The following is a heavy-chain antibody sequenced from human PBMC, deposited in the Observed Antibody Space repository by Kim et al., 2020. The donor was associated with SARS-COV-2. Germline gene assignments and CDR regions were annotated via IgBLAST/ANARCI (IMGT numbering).Heavy chain of an antibody. CDR2: IKTKTDGGTP. V-gene: IGHV3-15*01. CDR3: TTDPLRWFRVATAFDY. D-gene: IGHD5-12*01. CDR1: GFTFSNAW. Sequence: GGSLRLSCAASGFTFSNAWMSWVRQAPGKGLEWVGRIKTKTDGGTPDYAAPVKGRFTISRDDSKNTLYLQMNSLKTEDTAVYYCTTDPLRWFRVATAFDYWGQGTLVTVSS. J-gene: IGHJ4*02.